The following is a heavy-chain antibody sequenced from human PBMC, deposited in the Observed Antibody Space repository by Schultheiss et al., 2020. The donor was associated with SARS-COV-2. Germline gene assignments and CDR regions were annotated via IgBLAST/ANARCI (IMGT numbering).Heavy chain of an antibody. Sequence: GGSLRLSCAASGFTFSSYAMNWVRQAPGKGLEWVSAISGSGGSTYYADSVKGRFTISRDNSKNTLYLQMNSLRAEDTAVYYCARDRTQYFDYWGQGTLVTVSS. V-gene: IGHV3-23*01. CDR1: GFTFSSYA. CDR3: ARDRTQYFDY. J-gene: IGHJ4*02. CDR2: ISGSGGST.